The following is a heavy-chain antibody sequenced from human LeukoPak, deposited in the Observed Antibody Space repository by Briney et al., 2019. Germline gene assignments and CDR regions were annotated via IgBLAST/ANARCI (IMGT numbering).Heavy chain of an antibody. Sequence: ASVKVSCKASGYTFTDYYMHWVGQAPGQGLEWMGWINPNSGGTDYAQKFQGRVTMTRHTSISTAYMELSRLRSDATAVYYCARAQLDSSGYFLAIDYWGQGTLVTVSS. D-gene: IGHD3-22*01. V-gene: IGHV1-2*02. CDR1: GYTFTDYY. J-gene: IGHJ4*02. CDR2: INPNSGGT. CDR3: ARAQLDSSGYFLAIDY.